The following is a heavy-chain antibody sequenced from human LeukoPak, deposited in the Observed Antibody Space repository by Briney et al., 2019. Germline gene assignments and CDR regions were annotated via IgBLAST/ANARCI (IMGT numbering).Heavy chain of an antibody. CDR3: ARALTGYYKRVWDY. D-gene: IGHD3-9*01. CDR1: GGTFSSYA. Sequence: SVKVSCKASGGTFSSYAISWVRQAPGQGLEWMGGIIPIFGTANYAQKFQGRVTITRNTSISTAYMELSSLRSEDTAVYYCARALTGYYKRVWDYWGQGTLVTVSS. J-gene: IGHJ4*02. V-gene: IGHV1-69*05. CDR2: IIPIFGTA.